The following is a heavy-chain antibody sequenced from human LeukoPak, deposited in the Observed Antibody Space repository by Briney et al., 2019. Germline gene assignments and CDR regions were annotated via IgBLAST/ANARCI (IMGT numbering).Heavy chain of an antibody. CDR1: GITLSNYV. J-gene: IGHJ4*02. V-gene: IGHV3-23*01. Sequence: GGSLRLSCAVSGITLSNYVMSWVRQAPGKGLEWVAGISDSGGSTKYADSVKGRFTISRDNPKNTLYLQMNSLRVEDTAVYFCAKRGVVIRVILVGFHKEAYYFDSWGQGALVTVSS. D-gene: IGHD3-22*01. CDR3: AKRGVVIRVILVGFHKEAYYFDS. CDR2: ISDSGGST.